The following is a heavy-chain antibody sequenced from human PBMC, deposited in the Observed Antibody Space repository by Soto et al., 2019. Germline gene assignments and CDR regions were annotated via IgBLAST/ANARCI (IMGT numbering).Heavy chain of an antibody. CDR1: GGTVSSYA. D-gene: IGHD3-22*01. CDR2: IIPIFGTA. V-gene: IGHV1-69*01. CDR3: ARDAWFDYYYYYGMDV. J-gene: IGHJ6*02. Sequence: QVQLVQSGAEVKKPGSSVKVSCKASGGTVSSYAISWVRQAPGQGLEWMGGIIPIFGTAHYAQKFQGRVTITADESTSTAYKELSSLRSEDTAVYYCARDAWFDYYYYYGMDVWGQGTTVTVSS.